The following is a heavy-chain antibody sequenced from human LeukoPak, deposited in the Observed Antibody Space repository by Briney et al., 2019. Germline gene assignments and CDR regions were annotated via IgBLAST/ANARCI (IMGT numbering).Heavy chain of an antibody. D-gene: IGHD2-2*01. J-gene: IGHJ4*02. Sequence: GGSLRLPCAASGFSFSAYTMNWVRQAPGKGLGWVSSISSNSRFIYDADSVKGRFTISRDNAKNLLYLQMNSLRAEDTAVYYCARDVRTDYWGQGTLATVSS. V-gene: IGHV3-21*06. CDR2: ISSNSRFI. CDR3: ARDVRTDY. CDR1: GFSFSAYT.